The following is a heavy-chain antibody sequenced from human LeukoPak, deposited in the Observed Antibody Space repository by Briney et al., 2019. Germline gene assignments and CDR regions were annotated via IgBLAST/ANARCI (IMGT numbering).Heavy chain of an antibody. CDR2: PYLRGST. J-gene: IGHJ4*02. Sequence: SETLSLTCTVSGYSISSGYYWGWIRHPPGKGLEWMGSPYLRGSTYYNPSLRSRDTMSVDTSKNQFSLKLSSVTAADTAVYYCARAIYCSSSTCSLGYFDNWGQGTLVTVSS. CDR1: GYSISSGYY. CDR3: ARAIYCSSSTCSLGYFDN. V-gene: IGHV4-38-2*02. D-gene: IGHD2-2*01.